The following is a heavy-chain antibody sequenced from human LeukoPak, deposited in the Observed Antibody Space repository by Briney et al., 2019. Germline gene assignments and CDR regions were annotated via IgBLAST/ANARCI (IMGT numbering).Heavy chain of an antibody. CDR2: ISSSGSTI. Sequence: PGGSLRLSCVASGFTFSDYYMSWIRQAPGKGLEWVSYISSSGSTIYYADSVKGRFTISRDNAKNSLYLQMNSLRAEDTAVYYCARDRSLVAAAAPYFDYWGQGTLVTVSS. CDR3: ARDRSLVAAAAPYFDY. D-gene: IGHD6-13*01. V-gene: IGHV3-11*04. J-gene: IGHJ4*02. CDR1: GFTFSDYY.